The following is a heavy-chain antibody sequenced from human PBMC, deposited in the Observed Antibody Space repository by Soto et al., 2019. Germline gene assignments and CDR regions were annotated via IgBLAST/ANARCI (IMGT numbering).Heavy chain of an antibody. CDR1: GYTFTSYA. Sequence: ASVKVSCKASGYTFTSYAMHWVRQAPGQRLEWMGWINVGNGNTKYSQKFQGRVTITRDTSASTAYLELSSLISEDTAVYYCARDLGEAARPFRFVYGMDVWGQGTTVTVSS. CDR3: ARDLGEAARPFRFVYGMDV. V-gene: IGHV1-3*01. J-gene: IGHJ6*02. D-gene: IGHD6-6*01. CDR2: INVGNGNT.